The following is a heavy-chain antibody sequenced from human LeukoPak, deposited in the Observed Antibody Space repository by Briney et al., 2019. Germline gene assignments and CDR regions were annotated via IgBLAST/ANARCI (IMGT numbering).Heavy chain of an antibody. J-gene: IGHJ4*02. CDR2: ISSSSSTT. Sequence: PGGSLRLSCAASGFTFSSYSMNWVRQAPGKGLEWVSYISSSSSTTYYADSVKGRFTISRDNSKNTLYLQMNSLRAEDTAVYYCARDTYYFDYWGQGTLVTVSS. D-gene: IGHD3-16*01. V-gene: IGHV3-48*01. CDR3: ARDTYYFDY. CDR1: GFTFSSYS.